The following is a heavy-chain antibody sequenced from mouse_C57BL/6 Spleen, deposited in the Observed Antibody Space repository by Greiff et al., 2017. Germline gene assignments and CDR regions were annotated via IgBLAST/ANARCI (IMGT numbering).Heavy chain of an antibody. CDR3: AREENDYGSSYFDY. J-gene: IGHJ2*01. CDR1: GFSLTSYA. Sequence: VKLVESGPGLVAPSQSLSITCTVSGFSLTSYAISWVRQPPGKGLEWLGVIWTGGGTNYNSALKSRLSISKDNSKSQVFLKMNSLQTDDTARYYCAREENDYGSSYFDYWGQGTTLTVSS. V-gene: IGHV2-9-1*01. CDR2: IWTGGGT. D-gene: IGHD1-1*01.